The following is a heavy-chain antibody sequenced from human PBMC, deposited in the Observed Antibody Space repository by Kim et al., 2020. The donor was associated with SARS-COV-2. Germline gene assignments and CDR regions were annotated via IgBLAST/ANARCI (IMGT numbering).Heavy chain of an antibody. CDR3: ASATYYYDSSGYHLDAFDI. D-gene: IGHD3-22*01. CDR1: GGSISSGGYY. V-gene: IGHV4-31*03. J-gene: IGHJ3*02. Sequence: SETLSLTCTVSGGSISSGGYYRSWIRQHPGKGLEWIGYIYYSGSTYYNPSLKSRVTISVDTSKNQFSLKLSSVTAADTAVYYCASATYYYDSSGYHLDAFDIWGQGTMVTVSS. CDR2: IYYSGST.